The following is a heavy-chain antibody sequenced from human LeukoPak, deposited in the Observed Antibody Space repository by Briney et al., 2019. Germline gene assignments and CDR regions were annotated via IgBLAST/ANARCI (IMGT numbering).Heavy chain of an antibody. Sequence: SETLSLTCAVYGGSFSGYYWSWIRQPPGKGLEWVGEINHSGSTNYNPSLKSRVTISVDTSKNQFSLKLSSVTAADTAVYYCARANYDILTGYRRLKYYYGMDVWGKGTTVTVSS. CDR1: GGSFSGYY. CDR3: ARANYDILTGYRRLKYYYGMDV. D-gene: IGHD3-9*01. V-gene: IGHV4-34*01. CDR2: INHSGST. J-gene: IGHJ6*04.